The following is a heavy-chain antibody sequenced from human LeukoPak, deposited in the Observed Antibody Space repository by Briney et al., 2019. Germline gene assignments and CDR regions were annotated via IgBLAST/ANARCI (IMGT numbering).Heavy chain of an antibody. J-gene: IGHJ5*02. CDR3: ARGGYYGSGNDFRFDP. V-gene: IGHV4-38-2*02. D-gene: IGHD3-10*01. CDR1: GYSISSGYY. Sequence: SETLSLTCTVSGYSISSGYYWGWIRQPPGKGLEWIGSISHSGRTFYNPSLKSRVTISVDTSKNQFSLKLSSVTAADTAVYYCARGGYYGSGNDFRFDPWGQGTLVTVSS. CDR2: ISHSGRT.